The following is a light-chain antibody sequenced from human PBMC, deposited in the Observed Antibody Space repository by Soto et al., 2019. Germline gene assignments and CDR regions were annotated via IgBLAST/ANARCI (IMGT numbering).Light chain of an antibody. V-gene: IGLV2-8*01. CDR3: SSYAGSNNLG. Sequence: QSALTQPPSASGSPGQSVTISCTGTSSDVGGYNYVSWYQQHPGKAPKLMIYEVSNRPSGVPDRFSGSKSGNPASLTVSGLQAEDEADYYCSSYAGSNNLGFGGGTKVTVL. CDR1: SSDVGGYNY. CDR2: EVS. J-gene: IGLJ2*01.